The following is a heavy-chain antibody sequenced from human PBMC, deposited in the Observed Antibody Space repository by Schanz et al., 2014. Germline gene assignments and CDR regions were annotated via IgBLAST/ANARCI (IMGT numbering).Heavy chain of an antibody. J-gene: IGHJ3*02. V-gene: IGHV3-15*04. CDR2: IENNANGETT. Sequence: EVRLVESGGGLVEPGGSLRLSCSGSGFTFSDVYMSWVRQAPGKGLEWVGRIENNANGETTDYAAPVKGRFTVSRDDSRNTLYLQMNTLRTDDTALYYCTTFNNRDALYIWGQGTMVSVSS. D-gene: IGHD1-20*01. CDR3: TTFNNRDALYI. CDR1: GFTFSDVY.